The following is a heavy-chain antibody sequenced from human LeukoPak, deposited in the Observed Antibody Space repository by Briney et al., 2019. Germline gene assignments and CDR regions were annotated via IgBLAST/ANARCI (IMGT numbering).Heavy chain of an antibody. Sequence: GGSLRLSCAASGFTFSSYAMSWVRQAPGKGLEWVSAISGRGGSTYYADSVKGRFTISRDNSKNTLYLQMNSLRAEDTAVYYSAREGANYYDSSGYYYFFDYWGQGTLVTVSS. CDR1: GFTFSSYA. CDR3: AREGANYYDSSGYYYFFDY. J-gene: IGHJ4*02. D-gene: IGHD3-22*01. V-gene: IGHV3-23*01. CDR2: ISGRGGST.